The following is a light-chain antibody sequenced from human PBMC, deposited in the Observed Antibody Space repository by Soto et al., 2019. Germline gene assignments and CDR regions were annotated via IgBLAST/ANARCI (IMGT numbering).Light chain of an antibody. CDR3: AAWDDSLNGVV. CDR2: RNN. J-gene: IGLJ2*01. V-gene: IGLV1-44*01. Sequence: QSVLTQPPSASGTPGQRVTISCSGRSSNIGSNTVNWYQQLPGTAPKLLIHRNNHRASGVPDRFSGSKSGTSASLAISGLQSEDEADYYCAAWDDSLNGVVFGGGTKLTV. CDR1: SSNIGSNT.